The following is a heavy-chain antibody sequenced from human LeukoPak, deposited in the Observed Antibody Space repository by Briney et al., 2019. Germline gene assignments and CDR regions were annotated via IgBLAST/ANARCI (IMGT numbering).Heavy chain of an antibody. D-gene: IGHD3-10*01. J-gene: IGHJ4*02. CDR2: MNPNSGNT. V-gene: IGHV1-8*01. CDR1: GYTFTSYD. CDR3: ARATYGSGSYYNGMGY. Sequence: ASVKVSCKASGYTFTSYDINWVRQATGQGLEWMGWMNPNSGNTGYAQKFQGRATMTRNTSISTAYMELSSLRSEDTAVYYCARATYGSGSYYNGMGYWGQGTLVTVSS.